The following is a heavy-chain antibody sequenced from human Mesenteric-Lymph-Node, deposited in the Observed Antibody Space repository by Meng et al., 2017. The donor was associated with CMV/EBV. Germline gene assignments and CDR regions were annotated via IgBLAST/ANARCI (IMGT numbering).Heavy chain of an antibody. CDR2: IIPILGIA. J-gene: IGHJ5*02. Sequence: QFQLVQSGAEVKNPGSSVKLSCKASGGTFRSYTISWVRQAPGKWLEWMGRIIPILGIANYAQKFQGRVTITADKSTSTAYMERSSLRSEDTAVYYCAGGIAAAGSRWFDPWGQGTLVTVSS. CDR3: AGGIAAAGSRWFDP. D-gene: IGHD6-13*01. V-gene: IGHV1-69*02. CDR1: GGTFRSYT.